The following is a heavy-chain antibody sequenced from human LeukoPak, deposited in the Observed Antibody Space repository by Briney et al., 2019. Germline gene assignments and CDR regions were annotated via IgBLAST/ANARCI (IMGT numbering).Heavy chain of an antibody. J-gene: IGHJ4*02. CDR3: ARDPGVVRGVITYYFDY. CDR2: TYYRSMWYN. CDR1: GDSVSSNSAA. D-gene: IGHD3-10*01. Sequence: HSQTLSLTCAISGDSVSSNSAAWNWIRQSPSRGLEWLGRTYYRSMWYNDYAVSVKSRITINPDTSKNQFSLQLNSVTPEDTAVYYSARDPGVVRGVITYYFDYWGQGTLVTVSS. V-gene: IGHV6-1*01.